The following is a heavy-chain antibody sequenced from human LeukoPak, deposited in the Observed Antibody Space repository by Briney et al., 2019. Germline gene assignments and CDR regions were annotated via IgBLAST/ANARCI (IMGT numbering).Heavy chain of an antibody. Sequence: GGSLRLSCAASGFTFSASAMNWVRQAPAKGLEWVSSVNGGGSSTYYADSVKGRFTISRDNSRNTLYLQMNSLRVEDTAVYYCAKGPVATLDSWGQGALVTVSS. CDR2: VNGGGSST. CDR1: GFTFSASA. CDR3: AKGPVATLDS. D-gene: IGHD1-1*01. V-gene: IGHV3-23*01. J-gene: IGHJ4*02.